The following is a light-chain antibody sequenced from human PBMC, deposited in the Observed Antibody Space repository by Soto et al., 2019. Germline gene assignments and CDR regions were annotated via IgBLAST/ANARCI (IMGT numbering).Light chain of an antibody. CDR1: QTVSSN. Sequence: EIVMTQSPGTLSVSPGERATLSCRASQTVSSNLAWYQQVPGQAPRLVIYGASTRATGIPARFSGSGSGTEFTLTISSLQSEDFAVYYCQQDNNWPRTFGQGTKVEIK. V-gene: IGKV3-15*01. J-gene: IGKJ1*01. CDR2: GAS. CDR3: QQDNNWPRT.